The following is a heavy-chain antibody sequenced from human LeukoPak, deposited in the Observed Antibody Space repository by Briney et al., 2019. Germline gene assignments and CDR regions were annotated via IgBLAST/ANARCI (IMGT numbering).Heavy chain of an antibody. Sequence: GGSLRLSCAASGFTFTNYWMHWVRQAPGKGLVWVSRMNRDGSVTTYADSVKGRFTISRDNAKNTLDLQMHSLRPEDTAVYYCTRGPPSYGTYCFDYWGRGTLVTVSS. V-gene: IGHV3-74*01. CDR1: GFTFTNYW. D-gene: IGHD1-26*01. J-gene: IGHJ4*02. CDR3: TRGPPSYGTYCFDY. CDR2: MNRDGSVT.